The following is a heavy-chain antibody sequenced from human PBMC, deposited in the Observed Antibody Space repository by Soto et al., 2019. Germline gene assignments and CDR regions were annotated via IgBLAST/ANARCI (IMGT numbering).Heavy chain of an antibody. D-gene: IGHD2-21*02. CDR1: GFTFSDYY. J-gene: IGHJ2*01. Sequence: GGSLRLSCAASGFTFSDYYMSWIRQAPGKGLEWVSYISSSGSTIYYADSVKGRFTVSRDNAKNSLYLQMNSLRAEDTAMYYCARPKQPYFGRDSYYVLGYWYFDLWGRGTLVTVSS. CDR3: ARPKQPYFGRDSYYVLGYWYFDL. CDR2: ISSSGSTI. V-gene: IGHV3-11*01.